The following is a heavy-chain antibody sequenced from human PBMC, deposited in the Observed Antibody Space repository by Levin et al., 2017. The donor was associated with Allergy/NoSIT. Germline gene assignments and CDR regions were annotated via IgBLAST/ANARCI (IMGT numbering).Heavy chain of an antibody. CDR3: ARGYYGSGSSFDY. D-gene: IGHD3-10*01. V-gene: IGHV3-30*04. J-gene: IGHJ4*02. CDR2: ISYDGSNK. Sequence: GGSLRLSCAASGFTFSSYAMHWVRQAPGKGLEWVAVISYDGSNKYYADSVKGRFTISRDNSKNTLYLQMNSLRAEDTAVYYCARGYYGSGSSFDYWGQGTLVTVSS. CDR1: GFTFSSYA.